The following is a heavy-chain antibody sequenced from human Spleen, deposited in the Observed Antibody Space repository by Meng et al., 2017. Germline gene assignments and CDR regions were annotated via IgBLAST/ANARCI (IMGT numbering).Heavy chain of an antibody. CDR1: GDSITSNNW. CDR3: ARGGASSKWFDP. J-gene: IGHJ5*02. CDR2: IPHRGSA. D-gene: IGHD2/OR15-2a*01. V-gene: IGHV4-4*02. Sequence: QVQLRESGPGLVKPSETLSLICAVTGDSITSNNWWSWVRQPPGKGLEWVGEIPHRGSAAYNPSLKSRVSMSIDISKNQFSLRLTSVTAADTAVYYCARGGASSKWFDPWGQGTLVTVSS.